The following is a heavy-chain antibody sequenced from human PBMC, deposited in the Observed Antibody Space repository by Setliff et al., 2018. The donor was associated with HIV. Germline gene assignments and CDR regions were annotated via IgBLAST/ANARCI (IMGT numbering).Heavy chain of an antibody. J-gene: IGHJ4*02. CDR2: IYTSGST. V-gene: IGHV4-61*02. Sequence: SETLSLTCTVSGGSISSGSYYWSWIRQPAGKGLEWIGRIYTSGSTNYNPSLKSRVTISIDKSKSHFSLKLSSVTAADTAVYYCARGQHSSTWGALFDYWGQGTLVTVSS. CDR1: GGSISSGSYY. CDR3: ARGQHSSTWGALFDY. D-gene: IGHD6-13*01.